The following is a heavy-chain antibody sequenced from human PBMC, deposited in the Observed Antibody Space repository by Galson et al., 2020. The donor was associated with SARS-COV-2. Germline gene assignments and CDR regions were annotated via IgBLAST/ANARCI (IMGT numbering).Heavy chain of an antibody. CDR1: GFTFSHYA. CDR3: AKALHYYDSSDYYRDASDV. D-gene: IGHD3-22*01. J-gene: IGHJ3*01. CDR2: ISKSGAIT. Sequence: GGSLRLSCAASGFTFSHYAMTWARQAPGKGLEWVSVISKSGAITYYADSLKGRFTISRDNSQSTLYLQMNSLRPEDTAIYYCAKALHYYDSSDYYRDASDVWGQGTMVSVSS. V-gene: IGHV3-23*01.